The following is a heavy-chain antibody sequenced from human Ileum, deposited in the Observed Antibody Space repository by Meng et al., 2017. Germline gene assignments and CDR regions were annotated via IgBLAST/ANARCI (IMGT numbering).Heavy chain of an antibody. CDR3: ARGGGSYYHFDY. J-gene: IGHJ4*02. CDR1: GDSASSNSAA. Sequence: QLKLQQPVPGLVKPPQTLSLPCAFSGDSASSNSAAWNWIRQSPSRGLEWLGRTYYRSKWFNEYAVSVKSRITINPDTSENQFSLQLNSVTPEDAAVYYCARGGGSYYHFDYWAQETLVTVSS. D-gene: IGHD1-26*01. CDR2: TYYRSKWFN. V-gene: IGHV6-1*01.